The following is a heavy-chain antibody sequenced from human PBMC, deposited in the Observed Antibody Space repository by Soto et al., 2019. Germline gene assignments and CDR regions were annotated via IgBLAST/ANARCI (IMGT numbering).Heavy chain of an antibody. CDR1: GGSIGTSAYY. CDR3: SRRAPEGFDP. V-gene: IGHV4-39*01. J-gene: IGHJ5*02. CDR2: INHSGNT. Sequence: PSETLSLTCAVSGGSIGTSAYYWGWIRQAPGKGLEWIGSINHSGNTYLSPSLKDRVTMSVDTYKNSFSLKLRSATAADTGLYYCSRRAPEGFDPWGKGTLVTVSS.